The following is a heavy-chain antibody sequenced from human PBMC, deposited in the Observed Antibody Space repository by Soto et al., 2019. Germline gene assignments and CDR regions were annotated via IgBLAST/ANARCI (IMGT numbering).Heavy chain of an antibody. CDR3: ARGIGPSWDWFDP. J-gene: IGHJ5*02. CDR2: INSDGSST. Sequence: GGSLRLSCAASGFTFSSYWMRWVRQAPGKGLVWVSRINSDGSSTSYADSVKGRFTISRDNAKNTLYLQMNSLRAEDTAVYYCARGIGPSWDWFDPWGQGTLVTVSS. D-gene: IGHD3-16*01. V-gene: IGHV3-74*01. CDR1: GFTFSSYW.